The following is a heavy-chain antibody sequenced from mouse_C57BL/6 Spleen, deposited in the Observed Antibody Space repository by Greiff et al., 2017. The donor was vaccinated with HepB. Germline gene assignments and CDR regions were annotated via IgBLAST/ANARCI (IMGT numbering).Heavy chain of an antibody. CDR3: ARSNVNYVPYAIGD. CDR2: IYPGSGST. V-gene: IGHV1-55*01. D-gene: IGHD2-1*01. J-gene: IGHJ4*01. Sequence: QVQLQQSGAELVKPGASVKMSCKASGYTFTSYWVTWVKQRPGQGLEWIGDIYPGSGSTNYNEKFKSKATLTVDTSSSTAYMQLSSLTSEDSAVYYCARSNVNYVPYAIGDWGQGTSVTVSS. CDR1: GYTFTSYW.